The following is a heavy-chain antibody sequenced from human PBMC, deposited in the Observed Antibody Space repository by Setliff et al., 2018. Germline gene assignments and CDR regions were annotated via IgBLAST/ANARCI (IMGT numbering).Heavy chain of an antibody. D-gene: IGHD5-18*01. J-gene: IGHJ4*02. Sequence: PSETLSLTCTVSGGSINNGSYYWSWIRQSPGKGLEWIGYIDTSGSTDYNPSLKSRVTISVDTSKNQLSLKLSSVTAADTAVYYCARNTDLRNGFDYWGQGTLVTVSS. CDR3: ARNTDLRNGFDY. V-gene: IGHV4-61*01. CDR1: GGSINNGSYY. CDR2: IDTSGST.